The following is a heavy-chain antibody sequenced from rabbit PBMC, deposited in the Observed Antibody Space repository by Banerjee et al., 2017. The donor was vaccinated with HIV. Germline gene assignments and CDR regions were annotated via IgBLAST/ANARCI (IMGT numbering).Heavy chain of an antibody. J-gene: IGHJ4*01. CDR3: AREEGSSYLFNL. Sequence: QEQLEESGGGLVKPGGSLTLNCTVSGFSLSSYAMGWFRQAPGKGLEWIACIYSTSGGTYYATWVNGRFTISKTSSTTVTLQMTSLTAADTATYFCAREEGSSYLFNLWGPGTLVTVS. CDR1: GFSLSSYA. D-gene: IGHD8-1*01. V-gene: IGHV1S45*01. CDR2: IYSTSGGT.